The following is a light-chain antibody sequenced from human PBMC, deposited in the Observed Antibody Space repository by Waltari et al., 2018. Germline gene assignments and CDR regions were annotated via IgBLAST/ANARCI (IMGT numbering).Light chain of an antibody. CDR1: SSDVGAYKL. V-gene: IGLV2-23*01. CDR2: EDT. CDR3: CSYAGDSTWV. Sequence: QSALTQPASVSGSLGQSITIPCTGSSSDVGAYKLVSWYQQHPGKAPKLMISEDTKRPSGVAKRCSGSKSGNTASLTISGLQAEDEADYHCCSYAGDSTWVFGGGTVLTVL. J-gene: IGLJ3*02.